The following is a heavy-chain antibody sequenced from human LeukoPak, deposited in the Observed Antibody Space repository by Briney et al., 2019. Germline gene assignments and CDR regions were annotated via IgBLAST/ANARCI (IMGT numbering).Heavy chain of an antibody. CDR3: AKGAAADDSGGLVFDY. Sequence: GGSLRLSCAASAFTFSSYGMHWVRQAPGKGLEWVAVIWYDGSNKYYVDSVKGRFTISRDNSMKTLYLQMNSLRAEDTAVYYCAKGAAADDSGGLVFDYWGQGTLVTVPS. V-gene: IGHV3-33*06. D-gene: IGHD3-22*01. CDR1: AFTFSSYG. CDR2: IWYDGSNK. J-gene: IGHJ4*02.